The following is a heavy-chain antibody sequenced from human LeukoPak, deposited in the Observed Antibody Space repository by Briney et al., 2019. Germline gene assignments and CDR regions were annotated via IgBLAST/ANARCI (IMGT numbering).Heavy chain of an antibody. CDR3: ARARGDILTGYYQGYFQH. J-gene: IGHJ1*01. Sequence: GASVKVSCKASGYTFTSYGISWVRQAPGQGLEWMGWINPNSGGTNYAQKFQGRVTMTRDTSISTAYMELSRLRSDDTAVYYCARARGDILTGYYQGYFQHWGQGTLVTVSS. CDR2: INPNSGGT. V-gene: IGHV1-2*02. D-gene: IGHD3-9*01. CDR1: GYTFTSYG.